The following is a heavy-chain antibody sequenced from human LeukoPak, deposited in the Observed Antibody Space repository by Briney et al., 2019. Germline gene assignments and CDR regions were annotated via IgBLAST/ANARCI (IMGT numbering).Heavy chain of an antibody. Sequence: GGSLRLSCAASGFTFSSSAMSWVRQAPGKGLEWVSSITDSGEGTYYADSVKGRFTISREDSKNTLYLQMNSLRAEDTAVYYCAKDRESSIAAAGTSLWFDPWGQGTLVTVSS. J-gene: IGHJ5*02. CDR1: GFTFSSSA. D-gene: IGHD6-13*01. V-gene: IGHV3-23*01. CDR3: AKDRESSIAAAGTSLWFDP. CDR2: ITDSGEGT.